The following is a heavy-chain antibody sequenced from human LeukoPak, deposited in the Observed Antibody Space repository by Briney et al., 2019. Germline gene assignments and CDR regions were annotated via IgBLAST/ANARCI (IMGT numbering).Heavy chain of an antibody. Sequence: SETLSLTCTVSGGSISTYYWSWIRQPPGKGLEWIGYIYSSGSTSYNPSLKSRVTISVDTSKNQFSLKLSSVTAADTAVYYCARQREYYESSGYYSFDYWGQGTLVTVSS. D-gene: IGHD3-22*01. J-gene: IGHJ4*02. CDR1: GGSISTYY. V-gene: IGHV4-59*08. CDR3: ARQREYYESSGYYSFDY. CDR2: IYSSGST.